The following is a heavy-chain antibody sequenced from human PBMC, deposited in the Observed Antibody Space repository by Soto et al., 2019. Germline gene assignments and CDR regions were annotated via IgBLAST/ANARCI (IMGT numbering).Heavy chain of an antibody. CDR3: PRDNYGGMLEF. D-gene: IGHD4-17*01. V-gene: IGHV4-31*03. CDR1: VGSILNGGHY. Sequence: SETLSLTCTFSVGSILNGGHYCTWIRQHPGKGLEWIGRIFFSGNTHYNPALKSRLTFSLDTAKNQFSLKLTSVTAADTAIYYCPRDNYGGMLEFWGPGTLVIVS. CDR2: IFFSGNT. J-gene: IGHJ4*02.